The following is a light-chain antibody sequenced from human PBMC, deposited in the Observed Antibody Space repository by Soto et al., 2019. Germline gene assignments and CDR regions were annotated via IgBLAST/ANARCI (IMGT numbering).Light chain of an antibody. J-gene: IGLJ1*01. V-gene: IGLV2-11*01. CDR2: DLT. CDR1: ISDVGAYNY. CDR3: SLYTSDSTYV. Sequence: QSALTQPRSVSGSPGQSVTISCTGTISDVGAYNYVSWYQQHPGKAPKLIIYDLTKRPSGVPDRFSGSKSGNTASLTISGLQAEDEADYYCSLYTSDSTYVFGTGTKLTVL.